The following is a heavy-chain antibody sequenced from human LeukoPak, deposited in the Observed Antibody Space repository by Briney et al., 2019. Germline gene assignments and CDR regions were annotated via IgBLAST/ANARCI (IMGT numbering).Heavy chain of an antibody. V-gene: IGHV5-51*01. Sequence: GESLKISCKGSGYSFTSYWIGWVRQMPGEGLEWMGIISPGDSHTRYSPSFQRLVTISADKSISTAYLQWSSLKASDTAMYYCARPIYGGNSYDAFDIWGQGTMVTVSS. D-gene: IGHD4-23*01. J-gene: IGHJ3*02. CDR2: ISPGDSHT. CDR3: ARPIYGGNSYDAFDI. CDR1: GYSFTSYW.